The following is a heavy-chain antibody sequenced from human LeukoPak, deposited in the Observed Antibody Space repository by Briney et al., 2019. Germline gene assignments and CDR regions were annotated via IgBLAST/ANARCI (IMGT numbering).Heavy chain of an antibody. V-gene: IGHV3-23*01. CDR3: AKEELYYYDSSGYSN. J-gene: IGHJ4*02. CDR1: GFTFSSYA. D-gene: IGHD3-22*01. CDR2: ISGSGGST. Sequence: GGSLRLSCAASGFTFSSYAMSWVRQAPGKGLEWVSGISGSGGSTYYADSVKGRFTISRDNSKNTLYLQMNSLRAEDTAVYYCAKEELYYYDSSGYSNWGQGTLVTVSS.